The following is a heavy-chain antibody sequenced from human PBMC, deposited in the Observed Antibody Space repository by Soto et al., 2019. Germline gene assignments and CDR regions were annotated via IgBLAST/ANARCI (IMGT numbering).Heavy chain of an antibody. CDR2: AHHSGRT. J-gene: IGHJ5*02. V-gene: IGHV4-4*02. CDR1: GGPMSSSSW. CDR3: ARSVFP. Sequence: SETLSLTCTVSGGPMSSSSWWNWVRQPPGKGLDWIGEAHHSGRTNYNPSLKSRVTISVDKSKNHFSLNLSSVTAADTAVYYCARSVFPWGQGTLVTVS.